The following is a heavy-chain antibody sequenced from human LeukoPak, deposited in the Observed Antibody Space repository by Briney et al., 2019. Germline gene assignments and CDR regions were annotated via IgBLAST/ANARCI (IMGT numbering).Heavy chain of an antibody. V-gene: IGHV3-30*18. D-gene: IGHD6-19*01. CDR1: GLTLSSYR. Sequence: GGSLRLSCASSGLTLSSYRMRWARHAQGKGLEWVAVISYDGSSKYYADSVKGRFTISRDNSKHTLYLPMNSLRAEDTAVYYYAKTVRIAVTCFASWGQGTLVTVSS. CDR3: AKTVRIAVTCFAS. CDR2: ISYDGSSK. J-gene: IGHJ4*02.